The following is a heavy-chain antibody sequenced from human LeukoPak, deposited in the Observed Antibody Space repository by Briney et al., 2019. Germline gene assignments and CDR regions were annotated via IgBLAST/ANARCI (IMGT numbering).Heavy chain of an antibody. D-gene: IGHD3-22*01. CDR1: GFTVSSNY. CDR3: ARSTPLRVVVIPDAFDI. Sequence: GGSLRLSCAASGFTVSSNYMSWVRQAPGKGLEWVSVIYSGGSTYYADSVKGRFTISRDNSKNTLYLQMNSLRAEDTAVYYCARSTPLRVVVIPDAFDIWGQGTMVTVSS. CDR2: IYSGGST. V-gene: IGHV3-66*01. J-gene: IGHJ3*02.